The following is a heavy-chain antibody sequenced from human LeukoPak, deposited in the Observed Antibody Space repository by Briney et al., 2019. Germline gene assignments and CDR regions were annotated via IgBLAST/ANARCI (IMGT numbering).Heavy chain of an antibody. D-gene: IGHD3-22*01. CDR2: IGADGTDI. CDR3: ARELPSSGYFDY. V-gene: IGHV3-64*01. CDR1: GFALSTYF. J-gene: IGHJ4*02. Sequence: PGGSLRLSCTASGFALSTYFMHWVRQAPGKGLEYVSSIGADGTDIYYANSVNGRFTISRDNSKNTLYLQMGSLRPEDMAIYYCARELPSSGYFDYWGQGTLVTVSS.